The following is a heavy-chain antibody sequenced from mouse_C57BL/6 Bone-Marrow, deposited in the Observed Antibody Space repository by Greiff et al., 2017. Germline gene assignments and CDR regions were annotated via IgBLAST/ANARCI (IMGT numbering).Heavy chain of an antibody. V-gene: IGHV1-74*01. CDR1: GYTFTSYW. D-gene: IGHD1-3*01. Sequence: QVQLQQPGAELVKPGASVKVSCKASGYTFTSYWMHWVKQRPGQGLEWIGRIHPSDSDTNYNQKFKGKATLTVDKSSSTAYMQLSSLTSEDSAVYYCVILYISTWFAYWGQGTLVTVSA. J-gene: IGHJ3*01. CDR2: IHPSDSDT. CDR3: VILYISTWFAY.